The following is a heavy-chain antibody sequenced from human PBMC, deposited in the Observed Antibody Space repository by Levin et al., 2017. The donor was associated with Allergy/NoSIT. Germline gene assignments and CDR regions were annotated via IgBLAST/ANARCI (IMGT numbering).Heavy chain of an antibody. V-gene: IGHV3-30*04. CDR1: GFTFSSYA. CDR3: ARDLHIVVVAGYFDY. J-gene: IGHJ4*02. Sequence: SCAASGFTFSSYAMHWVRQAPGKGLEWVAVISYDGSNKYYADSVKGRFTISRDNSKNTLYLQMNSLRAEDTAVYYCARDLHIVVVAGYFDYWGQGTLVTVSS. CDR2: ISYDGSNK. D-gene: IGHD2-21*01.